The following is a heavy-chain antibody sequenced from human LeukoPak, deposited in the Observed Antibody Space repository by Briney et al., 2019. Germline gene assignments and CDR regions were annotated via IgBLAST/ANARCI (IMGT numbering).Heavy chain of an antibody. J-gene: IGHJ3*02. CDR3: AIIAAAEMIAFDI. V-gene: IGHV3-21*04. D-gene: IGHD6-13*01. CDR1: GLSFSTYS. CDR2: ISSSSIYR. Sequence: GGSLRLSCAASGLSFSTYSMNWVRQAPGKGLEWVSSISSSSIYRYYADSVKGRFTISRDNSKNSLYLQMNSLRTEDTALYYCAIIAAAEMIAFDIWGQGTMVTVSS.